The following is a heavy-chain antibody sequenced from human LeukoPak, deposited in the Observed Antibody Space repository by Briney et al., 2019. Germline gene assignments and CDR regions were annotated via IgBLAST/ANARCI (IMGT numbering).Heavy chain of an antibody. D-gene: IGHD2-21*02. J-gene: IGHJ3*02. CDR2: ISWSSRSI. Sequence: GGSLILSCAASGFTFADYAMHWVRHAPGKGLEWVSGISWSSRSIAYADSVKGRFTISRDNTKNSLYLQMNSLRAEDTAVYYCARERLVVTEAFDIWGQGTMVTVSS. CDR1: GFTFADYA. CDR3: ARERLVVTEAFDI. V-gene: IGHV3-9*01.